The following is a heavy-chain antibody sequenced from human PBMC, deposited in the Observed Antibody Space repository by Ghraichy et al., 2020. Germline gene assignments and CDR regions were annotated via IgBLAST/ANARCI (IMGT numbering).Heavy chain of an antibody. CDR3: ATGAGGKYYFDY. V-gene: IGHV3-23*01. J-gene: IGHJ4*02. Sequence: GESLNISCAASGFTFSNYGMSWVRQAPGKGLEWVSTISGSGGSTYYADSVKGRFTISRDNSKNTLYLQMNSLRAEDTAVYYCATGAGGKYYFDYWGQGTLVTVSS. CDR2: ISGSGGST. D-gene: IGHD1-26*01. CDR1: GFTFSNYG.